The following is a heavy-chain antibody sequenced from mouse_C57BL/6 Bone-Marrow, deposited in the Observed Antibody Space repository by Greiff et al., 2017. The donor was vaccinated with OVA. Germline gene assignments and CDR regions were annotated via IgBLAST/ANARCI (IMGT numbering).Heavy chain of an antibody. V-gene: IGHV2-9-1*01. CDR2: IWTGGGT. CDR3: ARSSFITTALFDD. CDR1: GFSLTSYA. Sequence: VKVVESGPGLVAPSQSLSITCTVSGFSLTSYAISWVRQPPGTGLEWLGVIWTGGGTNYNSALKSRLSISKDNSKSQVFLKMNSLQTDDTARYDCARSSFITTALFDDWGQGTTLTVSS. D-gene: IGHD1-1*01. J-gene: IGHJ2*01.